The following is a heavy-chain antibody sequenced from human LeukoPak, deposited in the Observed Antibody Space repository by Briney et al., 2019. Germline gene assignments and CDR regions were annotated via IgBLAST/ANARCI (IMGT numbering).Heavy chain of an antibody. Sequence: GGSLRLSCAASGFTFSSYAMSWVRQAPGKGLEWVSSISNSGGSTYYADSVKGRFTVSRDNSKNTLYPQMNSLRAEDTAVYYCAKDLGSSGTASYFDYWGQGTLVTVSS. CDR3: AKDLGSSGTASYFDY. CDR1: GFTFSSYA. V-gene: IGHV3-23*01. CDR2: ISNSGGST. J-gene: IGHJ4*02. D-gene: IGHD6-19*01.